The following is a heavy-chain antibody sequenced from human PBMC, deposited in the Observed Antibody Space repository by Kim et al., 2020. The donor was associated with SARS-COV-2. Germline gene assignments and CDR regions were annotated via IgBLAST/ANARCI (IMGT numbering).Heavy chain of an antibody. J-gene: IGHJ3*02. V-gene: IGHV4-31*03. CDR2: IYYSGST. D-gene: IGHD3-3*01. Sequence: SETLSLTCTVSGGSISSGGYYWSWIRQHPGKGLEWIGYIYYSGSTYYNPSLKSRVTISVDTSKNQFSLKLSSVTAADTAVYYCARDNPITIFGVVIIGAFYIWGQGAMFTVSS. CDR1: GGSISSGGYY. CDR3: ARDNPITIFGVVIIGAFYI.